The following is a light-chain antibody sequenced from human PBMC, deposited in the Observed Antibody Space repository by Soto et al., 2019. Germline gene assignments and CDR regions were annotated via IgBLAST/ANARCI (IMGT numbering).Light chain of an antibody. CDR2: DAS. CDR1: ESIRTW. Sequence: IHMTQSPSSLSASIIDIGTSTFRASESIRTWLAWYQHKPGKAPKFLIYDASSLESGVPSRFSGSGSGTEFTLTISNLQPHDFATYFCQQYNNYPRTFGQGTKVDIK. V-gene: IGKV1-5*01. CDR3: QQYNNYPRT. J-gene: IGKJ1*01.